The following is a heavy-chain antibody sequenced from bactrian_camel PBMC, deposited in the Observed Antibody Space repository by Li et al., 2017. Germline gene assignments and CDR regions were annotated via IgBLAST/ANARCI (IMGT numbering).Heavy chain of an antibody. V-gene: IGHV3S6*01. J-gene: IGHJ4*01. Sequence: HVQLVESGGGLVQPGGSLRLSCAASGFIFSTYYMTWVRQTPGKGLEWVSSIYTGDGTANFADSVKGRFTISQDNTKNTLHLQLNSLKTEDTAMYYCANWLGWQYNYWGQGTQVTVS. D-gene: IGHD1*01. CDR1: GFIFSTYY. CDR2: IYTGDGTA. CDR3: ANWLGWQYNY.